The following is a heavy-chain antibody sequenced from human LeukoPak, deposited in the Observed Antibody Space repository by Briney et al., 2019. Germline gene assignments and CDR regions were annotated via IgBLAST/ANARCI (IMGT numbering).Heavy chain of an antibody. CDR2: ISGSGGST. Sequence: PGGSLRLSCAASGFTFSSYAMSWVRQAPGKGLELVSGISGSGGSTYYVDSVKGRFTNSRDNSKNTLYLQMNSLRVEDTAVYYCAKSRARREGSSGSIDYWGQGTLVTVSS. J-gene: IGHJ4*02. V-gene: IGHV3-23*01. D-gene: IGHD3-22*01. CDR1: GFTFSSYA. CDR3: AKSRARREGSSGSIDY.